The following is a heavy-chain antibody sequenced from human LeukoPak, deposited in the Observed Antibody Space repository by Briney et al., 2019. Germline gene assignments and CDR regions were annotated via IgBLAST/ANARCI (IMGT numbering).Heavy chain of an antibody. Sequence: GGSLRLSCAASGFTFSTYEMNWVRQAPGKGLEWVSYISSSGSDKYYPDSVKGRFTISRDNAKNSLYLQMNSLRAEDTAVYYCARRTSGAFAIWGQGTKVTVSS. CDR3: ARRTSGAFAI. V-gene: IGHV3-48*03. CDR1: GFTFSTYE. CDR2: ISSSGSDK. J-gene: IGHJ3*02.